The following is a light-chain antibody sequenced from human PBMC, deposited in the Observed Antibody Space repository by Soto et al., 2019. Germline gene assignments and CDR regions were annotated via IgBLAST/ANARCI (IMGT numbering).Light chain of an antibody. CDR3: FSFTTXSTHG. J-gene: IGLJ1*01. Sequence: QSFLTQPASLSGSPVQSITISCTGTSSDICAYDYVSWFQQHPGKYPKLMISEVNNRPSGVSNRFSGSKYGNTAYLTISGLQVEEEAEYFCFSFTTXSTHGFGTGT. CDR2: EVN. V-gene: IGLV2-14*01. CDR1: SSDICAYDY.